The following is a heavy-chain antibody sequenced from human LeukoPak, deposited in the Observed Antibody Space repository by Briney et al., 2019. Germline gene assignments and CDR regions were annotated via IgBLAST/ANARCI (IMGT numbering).Heavy chain of an antibody. CDR1: GVSVSSFY. CDR3: ARVPLYYYGSYRFDY. V-gene: IGHV4-4*07. D-gene: IGHD3-10*01. Sequence: SETLSLTCTVSGVSVSSFYWTWIRQPAGKGLEWIGRIYATGNTNFNPSLKSRVTMSIDTSKNQFSLKLTSVTAADTAVYYCARVPLYYYGSYRFDYWGQGTLVTVSS. CDR2: IYATGNT. J-gene: IGHJ4*02.